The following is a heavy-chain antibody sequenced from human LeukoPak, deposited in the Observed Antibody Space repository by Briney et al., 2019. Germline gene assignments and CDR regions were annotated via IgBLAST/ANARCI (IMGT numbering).Heavy chain of an antibody. CDR2: ISYDANDK. CDR3: AKSFRSGSRDFDY. D-gene: IGHD3-10*01. CDR1: GFTFSNYA. V-gene: IGHV3-30*04. Sequence: GGSLRLSCAASGFTFSNYAMHWVRQAPGKGLEWVAVISYDANDKYYADSVKGRFTISRDNSKNTLYLQMNSLRAEDTAVYYCAKSFRSGSRDFDYWGQGTLVTVSS. J-gene: IGHJ4*02.